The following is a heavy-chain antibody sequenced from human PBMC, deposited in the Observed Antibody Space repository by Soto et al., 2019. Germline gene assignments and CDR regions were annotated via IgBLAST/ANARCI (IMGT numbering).Heavy chain of an antibody. Sequence: ASVKVSCKASGYTFTSYYMHWVRQAPGQGLEWMGIINTSGSSTSYAQKFQDRVTMTRDTSTSTVYMKLSSLRSEYTAVYYCASLVSAATRSLYFQHWGQGTLVTVSS. CDR1: GYTFTSYY. V-gene: IGHV1-46*03. D-gene: IGHD2-15*01. CDR3: ASLVSAATRSLYFQH. J-gene: IGHJ1*01. CDR2: INTSGSST.